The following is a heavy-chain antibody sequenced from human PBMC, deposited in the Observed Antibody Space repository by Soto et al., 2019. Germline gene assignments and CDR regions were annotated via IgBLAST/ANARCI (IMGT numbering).Heavy chain of an antibody. V-gene: IGHV3-23*01. Sequence: GGSLRLSCTASGFSFSTHAMSWGRQAPGKGLEWVSSISSGGTTTFYAASVEGRFTISRDKSKNTLYLQVNSLRADDTAVYYCAREGGSIGGWFGRKFDSWGQGTQVTVSS. CDR1: GFSFSTHA. CDR3: AREGGSIGGWFGRKFDS. D-gene: IGHD6-19*01. CDR2: ISSGGTTT. J-gene: IGHJ4*02.